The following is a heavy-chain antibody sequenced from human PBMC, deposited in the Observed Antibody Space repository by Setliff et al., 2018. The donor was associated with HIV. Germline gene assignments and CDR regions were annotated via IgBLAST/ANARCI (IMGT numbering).Heavy chain of an antibody. D-gene: IGHD2-2*01. J-gene: IGHJ6*03. CDR1: GFTFSDYA. CDR2: ISYDGTYK. CDR3: AKDRIVVGYYMDV. Sequence: PGGSLRLSCAASGFTFSDYAVNWVRQPPRKGLEWVALISYDGTYKYYADSVKGRFTISRDNSKNTLYLQMNSLRAEDTAVYYCAKDRIVVGYYMDVWGKGTTVTVSS. V-gene: IGHV3-30*04.